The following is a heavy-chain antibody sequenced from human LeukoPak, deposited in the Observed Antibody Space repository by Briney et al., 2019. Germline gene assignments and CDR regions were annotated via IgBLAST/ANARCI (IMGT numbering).Heavy chain of an antibody. CDR3: AKDAAGPEY. D-gene: IGHD6-13*01. CDR1: GLTSSSYS. CDR2: ISASGGDT. J-gene: IGHJ4*02. V-gene: IGHV3-23*01. Sequence: GGSLRLSCVVSGLTSSSYSMSWVRQAPGKGLEWVSGISASGGDTWYPDSVKGRFTISRDNSKNTLFLQMNSLRLEDTAIYYCAKDAAGPEYWGQGTLVTVSS.